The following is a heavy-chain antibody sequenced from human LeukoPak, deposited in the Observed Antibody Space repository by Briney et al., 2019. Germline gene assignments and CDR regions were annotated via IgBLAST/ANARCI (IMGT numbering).Heavy chain of an antibody. CDR2: TYYRSKWYN. J-gene: IGHJ6*03. Sequence: PSQTLSLTCALSGDSVSSNSAAWHWLRQSPSRGLEWLGRTYYRSKWYNDYAVSVKSRITINPDTSKNRFSLQLNSVTPEDTAVYYCARRLEVCSGGSCYDYYYHMDVWGKGTTVTVSS. CDR1: GDSVSSNSAA. D-gene: IGHD2-15*01. CDR3: ARRLEVCSGGSCYDYYYHMDV. V-gene: IGHV6-1*01.